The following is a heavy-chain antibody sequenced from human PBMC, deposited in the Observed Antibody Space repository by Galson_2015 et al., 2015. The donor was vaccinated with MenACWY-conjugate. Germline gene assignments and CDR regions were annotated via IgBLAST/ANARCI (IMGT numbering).Heavy chain of an antibody. D-gene: IGHD5-24*01. Sequence: SLRLSCAASGFTFSSYWMHWVRHAPGKGLVWVSRINSDGSSTSYADSVKGRFTISRDNAKNTLYLQMNSLRAEDTAVYYCARVRDGYNRFDHWGQGTLVTVSS. J-gene: IGHJ4*02. V-gene: IGHV3-74*01. CDR2: INSDGSST. CDR3: ARVRDGYNRFDH. CDR1: GFTFSSYW.